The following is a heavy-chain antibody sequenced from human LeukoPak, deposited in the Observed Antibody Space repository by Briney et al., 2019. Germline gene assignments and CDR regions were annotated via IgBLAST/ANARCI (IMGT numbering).Heavy chain of an antibody. V-gene: IGHV1-46*01. Sequence: ASVKVSCKASGYTFTSYYMHWVRQAPGQGLEWMGIINPSGGSTSYAQKFQGRVTMTRDTSTSTVYMELRSLRSDDTAVYYCARGYSGGKGYYYYMDVWGKGTTVTVSS. D-gene: IGHD5-12*01. J-gene: IGHJ6*03. CDR3: ARGYSGGKGYYYYMDV. CDR1: GYTFTSYY. CDR2: INPSGGST.